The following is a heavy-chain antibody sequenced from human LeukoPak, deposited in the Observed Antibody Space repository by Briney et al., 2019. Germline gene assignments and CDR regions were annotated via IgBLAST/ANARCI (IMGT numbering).Heavy chain of an antibody. D-gene: IGHD2-2*02. J-gene: IGHJ4*02. V-gene: IGHV3-23*01. CDR1: GFTFSSYG. CDR2: ISGSGTST. CDR3: AKIRIPAVIPSYYFDY. Sequence: GGSLRLSCAASGFTFSSYGMHWVRQAPGKGLEWVSGISGSGTSTYFADSVKGRFAISRDNSKNTLYLQMNSLRAEDTAVYYCAKIRIPAVIPSYYFDYWGQGTLVTVSS.